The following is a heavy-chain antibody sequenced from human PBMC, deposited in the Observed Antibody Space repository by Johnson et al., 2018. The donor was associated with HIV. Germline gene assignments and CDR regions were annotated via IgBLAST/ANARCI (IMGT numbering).Heavy chain of an antibody. D-gene: IGHD2-15*01. V-gene: IGHV3-30*18. J-gene: IGHJ3*02. CDR1: GFTFSSYG. CDR3: AKNGGVGGGSSNGAFDI. CDR2: ISYDGSNN. Sequence: QVQLVESGGGVVQPGRSLRLSCAASGFTFSSYGMHWVRQAPGKGLEWVAVISYDGSNNYYADSVKGRLTIARDNSKNTLYLQMNSLRAEDTAVYYCAKNGGVGGGSSNGAFDIWGQGTMVTVSS.